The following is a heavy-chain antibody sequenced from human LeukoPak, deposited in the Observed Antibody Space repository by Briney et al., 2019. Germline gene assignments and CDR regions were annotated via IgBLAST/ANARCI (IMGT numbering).Heavy chain of an antibody. CDR2: IRASGGST. D-gene: IGHD2-21*01. CDR3: ARAHSPPARAFDI. J-gene: IGHJ3*02. CDR1: GFTFSNHA. Sequence: GGSLRLSCAASGFTFSNHAMSWVRQAPGKGLEWVSNIRASGGSTYYADSVKGRFTISRDNAKNSLYLQMNSLRAEDTAVYYCARAHSPPARAFDIWGQGTMVTVSS. V-gene: IGHV3-23*01.